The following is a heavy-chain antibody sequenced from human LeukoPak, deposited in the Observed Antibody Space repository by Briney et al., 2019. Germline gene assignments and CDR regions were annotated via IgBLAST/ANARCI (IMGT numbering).Heavy chain of an antibody. D-gene: IGHD5-18*01. CDR3: ARERGYSYGYYFDY. CDR2: IYHSGST. J-gene: IGHJ4*02. Sequence: SETLSLTCTVSGGSISSGGYYWSWIRQPPGKGLEWIGYIYHSGSTYYNPSLKSRVTISVDRSKNQFSLKLSSVTAADTAVYYCARERGYSYGYYFDYWGQGTLVTVSS. CDR1: GGSISSGGYY. V-gene: IGHV4-30-2*01.